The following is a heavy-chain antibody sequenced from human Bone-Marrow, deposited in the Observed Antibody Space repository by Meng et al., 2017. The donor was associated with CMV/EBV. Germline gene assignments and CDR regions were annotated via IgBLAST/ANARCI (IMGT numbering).Heavy chain of an antibody. V-gene: IGHV1-18*01. CDR3: ARNARITIFGVVPENGWFDP. CDR2: ISAYNGNT. Sequence: TSYGISGVRQAPGQGLEWMGWISAYNGNTNYAQKLQGRVTMTTDTSTSTAYMELRSLRSDDTAVYYCARNARITIFGVVPENGWFDPWGQGTLVTVSS. D-gene: IGHD3-3*01. CDR1: TSYG. J-gene: IGHJ5*02.